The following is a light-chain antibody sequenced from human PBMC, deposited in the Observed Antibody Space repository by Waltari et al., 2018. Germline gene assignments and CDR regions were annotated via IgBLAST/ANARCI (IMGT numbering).Light chain of an antibody. CDR1: QSVGRF. Sequence: EIVLTQSPATLSLSPGERATLSCRASQSVGRFLAWYQQKPGQAPRLLIYDASNRATGIPARFSASGSETDFTLTLSSLEPEDFAVYYCQQRSSWPYSFGQGTKLEIK. CDR3: QQRSSWPYS. V-gene: IGKV3-11*01. J-gene: IGKJ2*03. CDR2: DAS.